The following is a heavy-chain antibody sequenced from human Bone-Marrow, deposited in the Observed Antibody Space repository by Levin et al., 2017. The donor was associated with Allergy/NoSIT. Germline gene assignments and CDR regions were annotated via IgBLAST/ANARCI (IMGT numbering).Heavy chain of an antibody. CDR2: ISSSSSYI. Sequence: GGSLRLSCAASGFTFSSYSMNWVRQAPGKGLEWVSSISSSSSYIYYADSVKGRFTISRDNAKNSLYLQMNSLRAEDTAVYYCARDPFPRLSSGPDYWGQGTLVTVSS. J-gene: IGHJ4*02. CDR3: ARDPFPRLSSGPDY. CDR1: GFTFSSYS. D-gene: IGHD6-19*01. V-gene: IGHV3-21*01.